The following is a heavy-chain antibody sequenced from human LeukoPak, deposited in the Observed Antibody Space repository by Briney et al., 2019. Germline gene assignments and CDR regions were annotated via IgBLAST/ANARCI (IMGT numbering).Heavy chain of an antibody. D-gene: IGHD6-25*01. V-gene: IGHV3-48*03. Sequence: PGGSLRLSCAASGFTFSSYEMNWVRQAPGKGLEWVSYISSSGSTIYYADSVKGRFTISRDNAKNPLYLQMNSLRAEDTAVYYCAREEPAGYGMDVWGKGTTVTVSS. CDR3: AREEPAGYGMDV. CDR2: ISSSGSTI. J-gene: IGHJ6*04. CDR1: GFTFSSYE.